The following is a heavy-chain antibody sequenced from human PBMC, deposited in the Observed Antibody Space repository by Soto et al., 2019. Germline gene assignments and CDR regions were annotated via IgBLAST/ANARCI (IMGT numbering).Heavy chain of an antibody. J-gene: IGHJ3*02. D-gene: IGHD7-27*01. CDR2: IYPGDSDT. Sequence: GESLKISCKGSGYSFTSYWIGWVRQMPGKGLEWMGIIYPGDSDTRYSPSFQGQVTISADKSISTAYLQWSSLKASDTAMYYCAMPNWGSRGYDAFDIWGQGTRVTVSS. CDR3: AMPNWGSRGYDAFDI. CDR1: GYSFTSYW. V-gene: IGHV5-51*01.